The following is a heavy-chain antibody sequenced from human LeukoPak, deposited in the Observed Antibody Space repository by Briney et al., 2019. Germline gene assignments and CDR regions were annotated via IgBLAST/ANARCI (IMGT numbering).Heavy chain of an antibody. V-gene: IGHV3-9*01. CDR3: AKDTLVKNGMDV. D-gene: IGHD2-8*02. CDR2: ISWNSGSI. Sequence: GGSLRLSCAASGFTFDDYAMHWVRQAPGKGLEWVSGISWNSGSIGYADSVKGRFTISRDNAKNSLYLQMNSLRAEDTALYYCAKDTLVKNGMDVWGQGTTVTVSS. CDR1: GFTFDDYA. J-gene: IGHJ6*02.